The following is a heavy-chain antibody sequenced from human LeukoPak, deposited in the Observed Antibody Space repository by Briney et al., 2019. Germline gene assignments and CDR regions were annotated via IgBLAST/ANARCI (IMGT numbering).Heavy chain of an antibody. Sequence: GGSLRLSCAASGFTFSDYYMSWIRQAPGKGLEWVSYISSSGSTIYYADSVKGRFTISRDNAKNSLYLQMNSLRAEDTAVYYCARDLEDSSGYYYKVGSYFDYWGQGTLVTVSS. CDR2: ISSSGSTI. CDR3: ARDLEDSSGYYYKVGSYFDY. V-gene: IGHV3-11*04. J-gene: IGHJ4*02. CDR1: GFTFSDYY. D-gene: IGHD3-22*01.